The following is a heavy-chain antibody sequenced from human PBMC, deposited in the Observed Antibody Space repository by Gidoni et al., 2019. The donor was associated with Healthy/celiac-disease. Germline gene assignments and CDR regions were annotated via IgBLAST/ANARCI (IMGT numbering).Heavy chain of an antibody. J-gene: IGHJ4*02. V-gene: IGHV3-9*01. Sequence: EVQLVESGGGLVQPGRSLRLSCAASGFPFDDYAMHWVRQAPGKGLEWVSGISWNSGSIGYADSVKGRFTISRDNAKNSLYLQMNSLRAEDTALYYCAKGVSSSWYYFDYWGQGTLVTVSS. CDR2: ISWNSGSI. D-gene: IGHD6-13*01. CDR1: GFPFDDYA. CDR3: AKGVSSSWYYFDY.